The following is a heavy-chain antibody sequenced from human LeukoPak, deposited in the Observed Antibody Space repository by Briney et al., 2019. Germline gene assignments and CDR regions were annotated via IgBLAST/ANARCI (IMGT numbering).Heavy chain of an antibody. CDR1: GYTFTTYH. CDR3: ATERSGGTWFDP. D-gene: IGHD2-15*01. V-gene: IGHV1-46*01. CDR2: IDTSDGNT. Sequence: ASVEVSFKASGYTFTTYHMHWVRQAPGQGLEWVGMIDTSDGNTNYAQKFLDRVTMTRDTSSSTVYMELSGLRSYDTAVYYCATERSGGTWFDPWGQGTLVTVSS. J-gene: IGHJ5*02.